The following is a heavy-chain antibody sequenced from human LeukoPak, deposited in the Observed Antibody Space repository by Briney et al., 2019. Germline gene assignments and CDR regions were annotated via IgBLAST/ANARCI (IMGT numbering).Heavy chain of an antibody. D-gene: IGHD3-9*01. CDR2: ISGSGDST. J-gene: IGHJ4*02. Sequence: GGSLRLSCAASGFTFSSYAMSWVRQAPGKGLEWVSVISGSGDSTYDADSVKGRFTISRDNSKNTLYLQMNSLRAEDTAVYYCAKRRVLTGFYQYYFDYWGQGTLVTVSS. CDR1: GFTFSSYA. CDR3: AKRRVLTGFYQYYFDY. V-gene: IGHV3-23*01.